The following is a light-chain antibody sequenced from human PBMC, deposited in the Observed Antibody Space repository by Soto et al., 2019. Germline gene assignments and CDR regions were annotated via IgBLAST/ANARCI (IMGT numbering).Light chain of an antibody. Sequence: DIVMTQSPLSLPVTPREPASISCRSSQSLLHSNGYNYLDWYLQKPGQSPQLLIYLGSNRASGVPDRFSGSGSGTDFTLKISRVEAEDVGVYYCMQALQTPPWTFGQGPKVEIK. CDR1: QSLLHSNGYNY. CDR3: MQALQTPPWT. V-gene: IGKV2-28*01. J-gene: IGKJ1*01. CDR2: LGS.